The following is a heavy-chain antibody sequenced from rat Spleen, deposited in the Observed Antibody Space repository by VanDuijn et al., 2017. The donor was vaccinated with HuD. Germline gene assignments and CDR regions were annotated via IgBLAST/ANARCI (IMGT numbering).Heavy chain of an antibody. CDR2: ISSGGTT. J-gene: IGHJ3*01. CDR3: ARSYGGYTQHWFAY. V-gene: IGHV2S12*01. D-gene: IGHD1-11*01. CDR1: GFSLTSSG. Sequence: QVQLKESGPGLVQPSQTLSLTCTVSGFSLTSSGVSWVRQPPGNGLEWIAAISSGGTTYYNSALKSRLSITRDTSKSQVFLEMNSLQTDDTAIYFCARSYGGYTQHWFAYWGQGTLVTVSS.